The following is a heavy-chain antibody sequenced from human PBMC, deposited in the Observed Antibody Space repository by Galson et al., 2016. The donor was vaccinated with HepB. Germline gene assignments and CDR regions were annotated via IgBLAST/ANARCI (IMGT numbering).Heavy chain of an antibody. CDR1: GFTFSDFS. Sequence: SLRLSCAASGFTFSDFSMNWVRQAPGKGLEWVSYFGRTGGIYYADSVKGRSTISRDNAKNSLYLQMNSLREEDTAVYYCARDPHSLDYWGQGTLVTVSS. V-gene: IGHV3-48*02. CDR3: ARDPHSLDY. J-gene: IGHJ4*02. CDR2: FGRTGGI.